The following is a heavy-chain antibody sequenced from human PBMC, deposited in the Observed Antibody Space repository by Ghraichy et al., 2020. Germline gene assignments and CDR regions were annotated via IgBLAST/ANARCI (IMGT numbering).Heavy chain of an antibody. Sequence: SETLSLTCTVSGGSISSYYWSWIRQPPGKGLEWIGYIYTSGSTNYNPSLKSRVTISVDTSKNQFSLKLSSVTAADTAVYYCARHGPSFDYWGQGTLVTVSS. V-gene: IGHV4-4*09. J-gene: IGHJ4*02. CDR2: IYTSGST. D-gene: IGHD3/OR15-3a*01. CDR1: GGSISSYY. CDR3: ARHGPSFDY.